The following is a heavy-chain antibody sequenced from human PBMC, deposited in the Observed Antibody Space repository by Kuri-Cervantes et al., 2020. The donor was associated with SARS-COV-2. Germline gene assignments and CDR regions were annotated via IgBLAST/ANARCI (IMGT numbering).Heavy chain of an antibody. CDR1: GFTFSSYA. Sequence: GGSLRLSCAASGFTFSSYAMNWVRQAPGKALEWVSSISGSGSYIYYADSVKGRFTISRESGESPLYLHMNSLRGDDTAVYYCARVAGEGPIYYYYMDVWGKGTAVTVSS. J-gene: IGHJ6*03. V-gene: IGHV3-21*01. D-gene: IGHD2-21*01. CDR2: ISGSGSYI. CDR3: ARVAGEGPIYYYYMDV.